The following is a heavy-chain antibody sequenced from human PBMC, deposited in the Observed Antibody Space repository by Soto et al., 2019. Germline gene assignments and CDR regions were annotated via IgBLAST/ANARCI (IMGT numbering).Heavy chain of an antibody. CDR1: GYSFTSYW. J-gene: IGHJ6*02. D-gene: IGHD3-10*01. Sequence: PGEYLKISCKGSGYSFTSYWISWVRQMPGKGLEWMGRIDPSDSYTNYSPSFQGHVTISADKSISTAYLQWSSLKASDTAMYYCARHSDYYGSGSYQYYYYYYGMDVWGQGTTVTVSS. CDR2: IDPSDSYT. V-gene: IGHV5-10-1*01. CDR3: ARHSDYYGSGSYQYYYYYYGMDV.